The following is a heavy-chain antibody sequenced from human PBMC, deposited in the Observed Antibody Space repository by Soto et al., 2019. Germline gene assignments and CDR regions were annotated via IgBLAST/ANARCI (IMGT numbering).Heavy chain of an antibody. CDR2: ISANNGNT. CDR3: ARDRGSYSLDF. J-gene: IGHJ4*02. V-gene: IGHV1-18*01. D-gene: IGHD1-26*01. CDR1: GYTFTSYG. Sequence: QVQLVQSGAEVKKPGASVKVSCKASGYTFTSYGISWVRQAPGQGLEWMGWISANNGNTNYAQKPQGRVTMTTDTSTGRACLGLRGVRWANTAVYYYARDRGSYSLDFWVQGTLVAVSS.